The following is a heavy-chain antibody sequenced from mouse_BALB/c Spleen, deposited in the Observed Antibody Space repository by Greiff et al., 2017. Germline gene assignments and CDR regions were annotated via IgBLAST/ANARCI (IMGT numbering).Heavy chain of an antibody. CDR3: ASWSFAY. Sequence: VQLQQSGAELARPGASVKLSCKASGYTFTSYWMQWVKQGPGQGLEWIGAIYPGDGDTRYTQKFKGKATLTADKSSSTAYMQLSSLAYEDSAVYYCASWSFAYWGAGTLVTVSA. J-gene: IGHJ3*01. CDR1: GYTFTSYW. V-gene: IGHV1-87*01. CDR2: IYPGDGDT.